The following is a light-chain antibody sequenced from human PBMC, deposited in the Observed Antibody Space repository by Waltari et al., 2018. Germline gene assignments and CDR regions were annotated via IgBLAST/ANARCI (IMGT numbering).Light chain of an antibody. CDR3: SSFTRSNTYV. V-gene: IGLV2-14*01. Sequence: QSALTQPASVSGSPGQSITISCTGTSSDVGAYNFVSWYQQHPGKAPHLMVYEVSNRPSGVSRRFSASKSGSTASLTISGLQAEDEADYHCSSFTRSNTYVFGAGTKVTVL. CDR1: SSDVGAYNF. J-gene: IGLJ1*01. CDR2: EVS.